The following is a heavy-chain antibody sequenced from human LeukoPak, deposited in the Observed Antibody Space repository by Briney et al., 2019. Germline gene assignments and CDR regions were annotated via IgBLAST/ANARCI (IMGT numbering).Heavy chain of an antibody. V-gene: IGHV1-69*01. D-gene: IGHD4-17*01. CDR3: ARRHYGDYYMDV. Sequence: SSVKVSCKASGGTFSSYAISWVRQAPGQGLEWMGGIIPIFGTANYAQKFQGRVTITADESTSTAYMELSSLRSEDTAVYYCARRHYGDYYMDVWGKGTTVTVSS. CDR1: GGTFSSYA. CDR2: IIPIFGTA. J-gene: IGHJ6*03.